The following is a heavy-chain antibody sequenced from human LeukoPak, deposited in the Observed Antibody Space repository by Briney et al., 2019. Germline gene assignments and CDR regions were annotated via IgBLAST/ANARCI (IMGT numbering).Heavy chain of an antibody. CDR1: GFHFSSYS. CDR2: ISSSSSYI. Sequence: GGALKPSFAASGFHFSSYSMNWGRPAPGEGVGWGSSISSSSSYIYYADSVKGLFTISRDNAKNSLYLQMNSLRAEDTAVYYCARWTTVDYWGQGTLVTVSS. V-gene: IGHV3-21*01. D-gene: IGHD1-14*01. J-gene: IGHJ4*02. CDR3: ARWTTVDY.